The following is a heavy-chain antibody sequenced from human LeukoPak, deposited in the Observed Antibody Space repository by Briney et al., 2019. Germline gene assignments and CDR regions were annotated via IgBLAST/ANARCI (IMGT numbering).Heavy chain of an antibody. D-gene: IGHD2-21*01. CDR2: INPNSGGT. Sequence: ASVKVSCRASGYTFTGYYMHWVRQAPGQGLEWMGWINPNSGGTNYAQKFQGRVTMTRDTSISTAYMELSRLRSDDTAVYYCASTRGGVSLPVHYMDVWGKGTTVTVSS. V-gene: IGHV1-2*02. J-gene: IGHJ6*03. CDR3: ASTRGGVSLPVHYMDV. CDR1: GYTFTGYY.